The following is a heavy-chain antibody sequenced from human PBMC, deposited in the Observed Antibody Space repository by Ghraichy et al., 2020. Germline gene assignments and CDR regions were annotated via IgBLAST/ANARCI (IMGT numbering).Heavy chain of an antibody. CDR3: ASVFAAAGIK. V-gene: IGHV1-69*06. D-gene: IGHD6-25*01. CDR2: IIPLFGST. J-gene: IGHJ4*02. Sequence: GGIIPLFGSTNYAQRFQGRVTITADKSTNTAYMELSSLRSEDTACYYCASVFAAAGIKWGQGTLVTVS.